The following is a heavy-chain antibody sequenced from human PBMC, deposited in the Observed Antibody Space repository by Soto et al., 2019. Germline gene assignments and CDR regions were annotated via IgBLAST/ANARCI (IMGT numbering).Heavy chain of an antibody. D-gene: IGHD3-22*01. CDR2: MNPNSGNT. J-gene: IGHJ3*02. CDR3: ARGLMLVVDAFDI. CDR1: GYTFTRYD. V-gene: IGHV1-8*01. Sequence: GASVNVSCKAAGYTFTRYDINWVRQATGQGLEWMGWMNPNSGNTGYAQKFQGRVTMTRNTSISTAYMELSSLRSEDTAVYYCARGLMLVVDAFDIWGQGTMLTVSS.